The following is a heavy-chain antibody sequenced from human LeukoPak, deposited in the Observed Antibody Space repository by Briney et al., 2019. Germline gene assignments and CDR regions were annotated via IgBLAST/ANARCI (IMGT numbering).Heavy chain of an antibody. CDR2: ITSSGGDS. Sequence: PGGSLRLSCAASGFTFSSHAMSWVRQAPGKGLEWVSSITSSGGDSYYAGSLKGRFTISRDNSRNTVYLQMNSLRAEDTAVYYCARAMNTVSFFDYWGQGTLVTVSS. V-gene: IGHV3-23*01. CDR3: ARAMNTVSFFDY. CDR1: GFTFSSHA. D-gene: IGHD4-17*01. J-gene: IGHJ4*02.